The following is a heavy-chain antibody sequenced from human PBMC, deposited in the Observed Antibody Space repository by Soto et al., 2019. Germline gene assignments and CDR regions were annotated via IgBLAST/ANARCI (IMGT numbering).Heavy chain of an antibody. J-gene: IGHJ5*02. CDR2: ISSGSAYI. CDR1: TFSMYS. D-gene: IGHD1-26*01. V-gene: IGHV3-21*06. CDR3: ARDQGGSYDSWFDP. Sequence: EVQVVESGGGLVKPGGSLRLSCTFTFSMYSMNWVRQAPGKGLEWVASISSGSAYIIYAESVKGRFTISRDNAKNSLHLQMNSLRAEDTAIYHCARDQGGSYDSWFDPWGQGTLVTVSS.